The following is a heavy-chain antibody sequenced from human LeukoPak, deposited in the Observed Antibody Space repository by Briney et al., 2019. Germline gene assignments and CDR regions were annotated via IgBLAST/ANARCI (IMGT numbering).Heavy chain of an antibody. V-gene: IGHV3-33*01. CDR2: IWYDGSNK. D-gene: IGHD2-2*01. J-gene: IGHJ6*02. CDR3: ARDLSYCTITSCSYYYYGMGV. CDR1: GFTFSTYG. Sequence: GGSLRLSCAASGFTFSTYGMHWVRQAPGKGLEWVAVIWYDGSNKYYADSVKGRFTISRDNSKNTLYLQMNSLRAEDTAVYYCARDLSYCTITSCSYYYYGMGVWGRGTTVTVSS.